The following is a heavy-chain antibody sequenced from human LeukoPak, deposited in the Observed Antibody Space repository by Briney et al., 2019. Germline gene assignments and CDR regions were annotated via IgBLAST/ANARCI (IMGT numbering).Heavy chain of an antibody. V-gene: IGHV3-30*01. J-gene: IGHJ4*02. CDR1: GFTFSSYA. D-gene: IGHD6-6*01. CDR2: ISYDGSNK. CDR3: ARGRNSSPSRAYFDY. Sequence: GRSLRLSCAASGFTFSSYAMHWVRQAPGKGLEWVAVISYDGSNKYYADSVKGRFTISRDNSKNTLYLQMNSLRAEDTAVYYCARGRNSSPSRAYFDYWGQGTLVTVSS.